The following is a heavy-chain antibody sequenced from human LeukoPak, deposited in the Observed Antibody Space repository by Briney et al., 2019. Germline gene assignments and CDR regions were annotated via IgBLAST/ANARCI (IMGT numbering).Heavy chain of an antibody. D-gene: IGHD5-18*01. J-gene: IGHJ4*02. CDR3: ARDYRGYGYFDY. CDR2: IYYSGST. Sequence: SETLFLTCTGSGGSISSYYWSWIRQPPGKGLEWIGYIYYSGSTNYNPSLKSRVTISVDTSKNQFSLKLSSVTAADTAVYYCARDYRGYGYFDYWGQGTLVTVSS. CDR1: GGSISSYY. V-gene: IGHV4-59*01.